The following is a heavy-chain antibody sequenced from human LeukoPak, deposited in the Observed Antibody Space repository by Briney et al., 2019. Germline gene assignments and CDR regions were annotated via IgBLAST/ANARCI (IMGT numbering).Heavy chain of an antibody. CDR2: ISSSSSYI. J-gene: IGHJ4*02. Sequence: GGSLRLSCAASGFTFSSYSMNWVRQAPGKGLEWVSSISSSSSYIYYADSVKGRFTISRDNAKNSLYLQMKSLRAGDTAVYYCARSYSSSWQQTNVYYFDSWGQGALVTVSS. CDR1: GFTFSSYS. V-gene: IGHV3-21*01. D-gene: IGHD6-13*01. CDR3: ARSYSSSWQQTNVYYFDS.